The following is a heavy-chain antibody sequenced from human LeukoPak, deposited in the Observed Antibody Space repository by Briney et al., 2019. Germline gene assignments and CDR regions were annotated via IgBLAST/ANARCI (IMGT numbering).Heavy chain of an antibody. CDR2: INPNSGGT. CDR1: GYTFTGYY. CDR3: ARDRGMTTGPMGCSDP. Sequence: ASVKVSCKASGYTFTGYYMHWVRQAPGQGLEWMGWINPNSGGTNYAQKFQGRVTMTRDTSFSTAYMELSRLRSDETAVDYCARDRGMTTGPMGCSDPWGKGTRVTVSS. V-gene: IGHV1-2*02. D-gene: IGHD1-1*01. J-gene: IGHJ5*02.